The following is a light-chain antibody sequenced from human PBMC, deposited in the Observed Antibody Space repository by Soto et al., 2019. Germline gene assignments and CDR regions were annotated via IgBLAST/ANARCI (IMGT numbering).Light chain of an antibody. CDR1: SGSIANNY. CDR3: SSYATSSALV. V-gene: IGLV6-57*04. CDR2: ENN. J-gene: IGLJ2*01. Sequence: NFMLTQPHSVSESPGKTLSISCTRSSGSIANNYVQWYQQRPGSAPTTVIYENNQRLSGVPDRFSGSKSGNTASLTISGLQAEDETDYYCSSYATSSALVFGGGTKVTVL.